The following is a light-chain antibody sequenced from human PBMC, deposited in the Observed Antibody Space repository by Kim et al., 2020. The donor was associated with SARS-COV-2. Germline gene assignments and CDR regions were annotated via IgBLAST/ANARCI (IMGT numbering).Light chain of an antibody. CDR2: DVA. Sequence: GQSVTLACTGTSDDIGAYNFVSLYQQHPGKAPKLRIFDVAKRPSGVPDRFSASKSGNTASLPVSGLQAEGEGDYFCCSYAGKYTVSFGGGTTVTVL. CDR1: SDDIGAYNF. J-gene: IGLJ2*01. CDR3: CSYAGKYTVS. V-gene: IGLV2-11*03.